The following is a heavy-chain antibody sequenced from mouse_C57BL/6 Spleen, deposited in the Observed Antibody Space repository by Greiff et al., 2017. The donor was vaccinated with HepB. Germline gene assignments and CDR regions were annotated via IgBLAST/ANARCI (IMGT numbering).Heavy chain of an antibody. V-gene: IGHV3-6*01. CDR3: ARKGGNYDWFAY. CDR1: GYSITSGYY. D-gene: IGHD2-1*01. CDR2: ISYDGSN. J-gene: IGHJ3*01. Sequence: ESGPGLVKPSQSLSLTCSVTGYSITSGYYWNWIRQFPGNKLEWMGYISYDGSNNYNPSLKNRISITRDTSKNQFFLKLNSVTTEDTATYYCARKGGNYDWFAYWGQGTLVTVSA.